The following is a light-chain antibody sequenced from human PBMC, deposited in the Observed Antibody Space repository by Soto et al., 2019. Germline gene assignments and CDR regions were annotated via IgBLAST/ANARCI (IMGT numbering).Light chain of an antibody. CDR3: QQYGISPSYT. CDR1: QSLSSSY. Sequence: EIVLTQSPGALSLSPGEGATLSCRASQSLSSSYVAWYQQKLGQPPRLLIYGASNRATGIPDRFSGSWSGTEVTLTISRLEPEDFAVYYCQQYGISPSYTFAQGTKVDIK. J-gene: IGKJ2*01. V-gene: IGKV3-20*01. CDR2: GAS.